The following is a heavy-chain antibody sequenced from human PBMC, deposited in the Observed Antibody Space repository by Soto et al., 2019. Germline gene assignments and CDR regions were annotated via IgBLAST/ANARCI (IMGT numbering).Heavy chain of an antibody. CDR3: ARGDTVTTFHYYYGMDV. J-gene: IGHJ6*02. CDR2: MNPNSGNT. V-gene: IGHV1-8*01. Sequence: GASVKVSCKASGYTFTSYDINCVRQATGQGLEWVGWMNPNSGNTGYAQKFQGRVTMTRNTSISTAYMELSSLRSEDTAVYYCARGDTVTTFHYYYGMDVWXQGTTVTVSS. D-gene: IGHD4-4*01. CDR1: GYTFTSYD.